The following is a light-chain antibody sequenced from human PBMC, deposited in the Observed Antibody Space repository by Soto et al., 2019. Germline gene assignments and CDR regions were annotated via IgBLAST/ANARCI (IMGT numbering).Light chain of an antibody. J-gene: IGKJ3*01. CDR3: QQYGDSHFT. V-gene: IGKV3-11*01. CDR2: EAS. CDR1: RSVTTF. Sequence: EIVLTQSPGTLSLSPGERATLSCRASRSVTTFLAWYQQRPGQAPRLLISEASNRAAGIPARFSGSGSGTDFTLTISSLEPEDFAVYYCQQYGDSHFTFGPGTRVDMK.